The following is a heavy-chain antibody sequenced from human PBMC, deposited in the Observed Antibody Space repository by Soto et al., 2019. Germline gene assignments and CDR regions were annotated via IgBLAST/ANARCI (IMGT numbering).Heavy chain of an antibody. CDR1: GGSVSSGNYC. CDR2: IYDGGST. CDR3: TRGPSGDKVDY. V-gene: IGHV4-30-4*01. D-gene: IGHD7-27*01. J-gene: IGHJ4*02. Sequence: QVQLQESGPGLVKPSQTLSLTCTVSGGSVSSGNYCWSWIRQSPDKDLEWIAHIYDGGSTYSNPSLKSRVSISVDTSKNQFSLQLSSVNAADTAVYYCTRGPSGDKVDYWGQGTLVTVSS.